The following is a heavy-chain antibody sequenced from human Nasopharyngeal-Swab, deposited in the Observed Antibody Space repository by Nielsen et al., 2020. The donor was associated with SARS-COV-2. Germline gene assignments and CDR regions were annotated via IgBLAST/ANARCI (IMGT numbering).Heavy chain of an antibody. CDR1: GFDFWKYA. V-gene: IGHV3-23*01. Sequence: GGSLRLSCAASGFDFWKYAMSWVRQAPGKGLEWVSTVSNNDGSLTFYADSVKGRFTISRDTSKNTVSLRMNSLRAEDTAVYYCAKDDFCPACAFDVRGQGTIVTVSS. D-gene: IGHD2-21*02. CDR2: VSNNDGSLT. J-gene: IGHJ3*01. CDR3: AKDDFCPACAFDV.